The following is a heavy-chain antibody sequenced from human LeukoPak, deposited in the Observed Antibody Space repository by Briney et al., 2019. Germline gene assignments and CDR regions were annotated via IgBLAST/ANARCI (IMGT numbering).Heavy chain of an antibody. D-gene: IGHD2-8*01. CDR1: GFTFSSYS. V-gene: IGHV3-48*01. J-gene: IGHJ4*02. CDR2: ISSSSSTI. CDR3: AREDPCTNGVCYTNFDY. Sequence: GGSLRLSCAASGFTFSSYSMNWVRQAPGKGLEWVSYISSSSSTIYYADSVKGRFTISRDNAKNSLYLQMNSLRAEDTAVYYCAREDPCTNGVCYTNFDYWGQGTLVTVSS.